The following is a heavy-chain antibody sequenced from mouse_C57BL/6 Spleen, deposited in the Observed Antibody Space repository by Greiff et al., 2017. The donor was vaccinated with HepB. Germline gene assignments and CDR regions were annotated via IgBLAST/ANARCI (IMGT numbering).Heavy chain of an antibody. V-gene: IGHV1-59*01. Sequence: QVQLQQPGAELVRPGTSVKLSCKASGYTFTSYWMHWVKQRPGQGLEWIGVIDPSDSYTNYNQKFKGKATLTVDTSSSTAYMQLSSLTSEDSAVYYCARSYYYGFYYAMDYWGQGTSVTVSS. J-gene: IGHJ4*01. CDR2: IDPSDSYT. CDR1: GYTFTSYW. D-gene: IGHD1-1*01. CDR3: ARSYYYGFYYAMDY.